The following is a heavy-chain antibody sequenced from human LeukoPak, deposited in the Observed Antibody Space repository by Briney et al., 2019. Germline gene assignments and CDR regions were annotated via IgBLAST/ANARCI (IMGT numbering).Heavy chain of an antibody. J-gene: IGHJ4*02. CDR1: GYTFTNYD. Sequence: VASVKVSCKASGYTFTNYDINWVRQATGQGLEWMGWMGSISGDTGYAQKFQDRVTMTRDTFISTAYMELNNVRSEDTAVYYCVRGPPNWGFDYWGQGTLVTVSS. CDR2: MGSISGDT. D-gene: IGHD7-27*01. CDR3: VRGPPNWGFDY. V-gene: IGHV1-8*01.